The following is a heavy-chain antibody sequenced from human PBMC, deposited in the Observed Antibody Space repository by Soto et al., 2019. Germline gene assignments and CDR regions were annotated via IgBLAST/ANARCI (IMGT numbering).Heavy chain of an antibody. CDR3: ARRGSGSYYDY. D-gene: IGHD1-26*01. CDR2: ISGSGGST. V-gene: IGHV3-23*01. J-gene: IGHJ4*02. Sequence: EVQLLESGGGLVQPGGSLRLSCAASGFTFSSYAMRWVRQAPGKGLEWVSAISGSGGSTYYADSVKGRFTISRDNSKNTVYLQMNSLRGEDTAVYYCARRGSGSYYDYWGLGTLVTVSS. CDR1: GFTFSSYA.